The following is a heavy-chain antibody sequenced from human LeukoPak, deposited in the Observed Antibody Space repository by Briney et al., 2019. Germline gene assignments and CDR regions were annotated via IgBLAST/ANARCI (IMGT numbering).Heavy chain of an antibody. Sequence: GGSLRLSCAASGFTFSSYGMHWVRQAPGKGLEWVAVIWYDGGNKYYGDSVKGRFTISRDNSKNTLYLQMNSLRAEETAVYYCARDQRKYCSGGSCEYLFDYWGQGTLFTVSS. D-gene: IGHD2-15*01. V-gene: IGHV3-33*01. J-gene: IGHJ4*02. CDR1: GFTFSSYG. CDR2: IWYDGGNK. CDR3: ARDQRKYCSGGSCEYLFDY.